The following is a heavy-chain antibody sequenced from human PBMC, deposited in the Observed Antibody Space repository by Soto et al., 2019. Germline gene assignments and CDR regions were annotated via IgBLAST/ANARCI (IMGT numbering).Heavy chain of an antibody. J-gene: IGHJ4*02. D-gene: IGHD3-22*01. CDR3: ARDSSGYY. CDR2: INPDGSGT. Sequence: EVQLVESGGGLVQPGGSLRLSCAASGFTFSSYWMHWVRQAPGKGLVWVSRINPDGSGTTHVDSVKGRFTISRDNAKNTLYLQMNSLRAEDTAVYYCARDSSGYYWGQGTLVTVSS. CDR1: GFTFSSYW. V-gene: IGHV3-74*01.